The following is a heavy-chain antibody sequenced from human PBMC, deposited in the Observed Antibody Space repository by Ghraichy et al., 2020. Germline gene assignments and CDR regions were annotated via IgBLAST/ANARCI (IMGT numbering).Heavy chain of an antibody. D-gene: IGHD1-20*01. CDR3: AKEGDLIIAGYFDY. CDR1: GFIFSSYA. J-gene: IGHJ4*02. CDR2: ITNSGGRT. V-gene: IGHV3-23*01. Sequence: GGSLRLSCAASGFIFSSYAMSWVRQAPGKGLDWVSVITNSGGRTYYADSVKGRFTISRDNSKNTLYLQMNSLRAEDTAVYYCAKEGDLIIAGYFDYLGQGTPVTVCS.